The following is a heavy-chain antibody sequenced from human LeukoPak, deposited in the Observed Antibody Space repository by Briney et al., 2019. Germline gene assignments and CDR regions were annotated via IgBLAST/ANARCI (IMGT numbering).Heavy chain of an antibody. Sequence: ASVKVSCKTSGYIFTNYDINWVRQAPGQGLEWMGWISPYNGDTRYAQKFQDRVTMSTDTSTSTTYMELRSLRSDDTAVYYCTSATGGLSDYWGQGTLVTVSS. CDR3: TSATGGLSDY. CDR1: GYIFTNYD. D-gene: IGHD1-1*01. CDR2: ISPYNGDT. V-gene: IGHV1-18*04. J-gene: IGHJ4*02.